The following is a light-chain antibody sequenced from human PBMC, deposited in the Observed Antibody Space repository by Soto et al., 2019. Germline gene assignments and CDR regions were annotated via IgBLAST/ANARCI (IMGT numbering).Light chain of an antibody. CDR3: QQSYSTPWT. Sequence: DIQMNQSPSSLSASVGDRVTIPCRASQSISNYLSWYQQIPGKAPKLLIYAASTLRSGVSSRFSGSGSGTDFTLTISSLQPEDFATYYCQQSYSTPWTFGQGTKVEIK. CDR2: AAS. CDR1: QSISNY. V-gene: IGKV1-39*01. J-gene: IGKJ1*01.